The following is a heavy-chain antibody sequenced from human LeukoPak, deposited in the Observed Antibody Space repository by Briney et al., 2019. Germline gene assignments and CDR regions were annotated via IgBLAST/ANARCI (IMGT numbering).Heavy chain of an antibody. Sequence: SETLSLTCAVYGGSFSGYYWSWIRQPPGKGLEWIGEINHSGSTNYNPSLKSRVTISVDSSRNQVSLKVRSVTAADTAIYYCVRELTETEGFSYSPNSMYVWGKGTTVIVSS. CDR3: VRELTETEGFSYSPNSMYV. CDR2: INHSGST. J-gene: IGHJ6*03. CDR1: GGSFSGYY. V-gene: IGHV4-34*01. D-gene: IGHD4-11*01.